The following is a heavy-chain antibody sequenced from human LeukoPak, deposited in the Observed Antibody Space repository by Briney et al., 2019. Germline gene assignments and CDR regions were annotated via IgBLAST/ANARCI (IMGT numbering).Heavy chain of an antibody. D-gene: IGHD3-10*01. CDR3: ARGGPLWAYFDY. CDR2: IYHSGST. J-gene: IGHJ4*02. V-gene: IGHV4-30-2*01. CDR1: GGSISGYY. Sequence: SEXLSLTXXVSGGSISGYYWSWIRQPPGKGLEWIGYIYHSGSTYYNPSLKSRVTISVDRSKNQFSLKLSSVTAADTAVYYCARGGPLWAYFDYWGQGTLVTVSS.